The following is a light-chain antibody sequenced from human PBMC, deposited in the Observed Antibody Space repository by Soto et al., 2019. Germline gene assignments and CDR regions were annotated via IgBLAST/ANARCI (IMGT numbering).Light chain of an antibody. Sequence: EIVLTQSPCTLSLSPGERATLSCRASQSVSNNYVVWYQQKPGQSPRLLIHDASSRATGIPDRFSGSGSGTDFTLTISRLELEDFAVYYCQQSAVSPLTFGQGTRVDIK. CDR3: QQSAVSPLT. CDR2: DAS. J-gene: IGKJ1*01. V-gene: IGKV3-20*01. CDR1: QSVSNNY.